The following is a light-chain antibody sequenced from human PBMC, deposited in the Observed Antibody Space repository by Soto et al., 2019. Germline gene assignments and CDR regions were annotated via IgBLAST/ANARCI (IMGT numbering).Light chain of an antibody. V-gene: IGKV1-39*01. J-gene: IGKJ1*01. CDR1: QFISRC. CDR2: AAS. Sequence: DIQVAQSPFSLSSSVGDRGPIAFRASQFISRCLNWYQQKPGKVPKLLIYAASRLQSGVPSRFSGSGSGTDFTLTISSLQPEDVATYYCQQSYSTPRTFGQGAKVDIQ. CDR3: QQSYSTPRT.